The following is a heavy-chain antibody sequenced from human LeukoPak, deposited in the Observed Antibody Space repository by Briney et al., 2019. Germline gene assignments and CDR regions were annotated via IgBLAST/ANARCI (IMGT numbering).Heavy chain of an antibody. Sequence: PGGSLRLSCAASGFTFSDYYMSWIRQAPGKGLEWVSAISGSGGSTYYADSVKGRFTISRDNSKNTLYLQMNSLRAEDTAVYYCAKPPYSSSSLGYFDYWGQGTLVTVSS. CDR1: GFTFSDYY. D-gene: IGHD6-6*01. CDR3: AKPPYSSSSLGYFDY. V-gene: IGHV3-23*01. CDR2: ISGSGGST. J-gene: IGHJ4*02.